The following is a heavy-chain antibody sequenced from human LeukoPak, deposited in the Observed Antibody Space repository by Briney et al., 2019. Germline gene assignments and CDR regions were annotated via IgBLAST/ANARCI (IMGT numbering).Heavy chain of an antibody. CDR2: ISGSGGST. Sequence: GGSLRLSCAASEFTFSSYAMSWVRQAPGKGLEWVSAISGSGGSTYYADSVKGRFTISRDNSKNTLYLQMNSLRAEDTAVYYCAKDRYSSSWYNWFDPWGQGTLVTVSS. V-gene: IGHV3-23*01. CDR1: EFTFSSYA. CDR3: AKDRYSSSWYNWFDP. D-gene: IGHD6-13*01. J-gene: IGHJ5*02.